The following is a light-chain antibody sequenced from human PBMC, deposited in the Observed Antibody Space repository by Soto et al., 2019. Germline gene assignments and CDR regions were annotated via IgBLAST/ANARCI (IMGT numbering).Light chain of an antibody. J-gene: IGKJ4*01. CDR1: QSVGSN. CDR3: QQRSNWPPALS. V-gene: IGKV3D-20*02. CDR2: GTS. Sequence: PGERAIFSCRASQSVGSNIAWYQQKPGQAPRLLIYGTSTRDSGIPDRFSGSGCGTDFTRTITRLEPEDFAVYYCQQRSNWPPALSFGGGTKVDIK.